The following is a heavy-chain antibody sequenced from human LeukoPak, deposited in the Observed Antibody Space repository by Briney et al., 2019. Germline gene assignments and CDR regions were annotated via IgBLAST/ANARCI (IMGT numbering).Heavy chain of an antibody. CDR2: ISSSGSTI. CDR3: AKVLSGSYSSLDY. V-gene: IGHV3-48*03. J-gene: IGHJ4*02. D-gene: IGHD1-26*01. CDR1: GFTFSSYE. Sequence: GGSLRLSCAASGFTFSSYEMNWVRQAPGKGLEWVSYISSSGSTIYYADSVKGRFTISRDNSKNTLYLQMNSLRADDTALYYCAKVLSGSYSSLDYWGQGTLVTVSS.